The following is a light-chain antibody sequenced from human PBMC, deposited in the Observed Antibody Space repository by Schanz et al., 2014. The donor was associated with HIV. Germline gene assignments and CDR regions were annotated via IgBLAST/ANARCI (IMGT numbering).Light chain of an antibody. CDR1: HSVSSN. CDR2: DAS. CDR3: QNYGSPPWT. J-gene: IGKJ1*01. Sequence: EIVLTQSPATLSVSPGGRATLSCRASHSVSSNLAWYQQRPGQSPRLVIYDASTRAPGIPARFSGTGSGTHFTLTISRVMPEDYAVYYCQNYGSPPWTFGQGTKVEVK. V-gene: IGKV3-20*01.